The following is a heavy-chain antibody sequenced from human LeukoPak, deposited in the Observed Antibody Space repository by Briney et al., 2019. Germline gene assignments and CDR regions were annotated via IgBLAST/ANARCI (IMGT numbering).Heavy chain of an antibody. CDR3: ARDVYDSSGYYYVGDY. Sequence: GGSLRLSCAASGFTVSSNYMSWVRQAPGKGLEWVSVIYSGGSTYYADSVKGRFTISRDNSKNTLYLQMNSLRAEDTAVYYCARDVYDSSGYYYVGDYWGQGTLVTVSS. J-gene: IGHJ4*02. CDR2: IYSGGST. CDR1: GFTVSSNY. D-gene: IGHD3-22*01. V-gene: IGHV3-53*01.